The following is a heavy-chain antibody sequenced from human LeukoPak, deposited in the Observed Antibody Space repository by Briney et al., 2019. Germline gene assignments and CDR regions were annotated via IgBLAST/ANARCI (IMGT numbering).Heavy chain of an antibody. D-gene: IGHD2-15*01. CDR1: GFTVSSNY. J-gene: IGHJ5*02. Sequence: GGSLRLSCAAPGFTVSSNYMSWVRQAPGKGLEWVSVIYSGGSTYYADSVKGRFTISRDNSKNTLYLQMNSLRAEDTAVYYCARDPPPNCSGGSCYSSWGQGTLVTVSS. V-gene: IGHV3-66*01. CDR2: IYSGGST. CDR3: ARDPPPNCSGGSCYSS.